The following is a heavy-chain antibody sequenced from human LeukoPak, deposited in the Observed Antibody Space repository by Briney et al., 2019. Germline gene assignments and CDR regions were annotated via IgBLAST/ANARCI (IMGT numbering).Heavy chain of an antibody. CDR2: ISSSSSYI. V-gene: IGHV3-21*01. J-gene: IGHJ4*02. Sequence: GGSLRLSCATSGFTFSSYSMNWVRPAPGKGLEWVSSISSSSSYIYYADSVKGRFTISRDNAKNSLYLQMNSLRAEDTAVYYCSRDLQVPGSLPRYSSLVDYWGQGTLVTVSS. CDR1: GFTFSSYS. CDR3: SRDLQVPGSLPRYSSLVDY. D-gene: IGHD6-13*01.